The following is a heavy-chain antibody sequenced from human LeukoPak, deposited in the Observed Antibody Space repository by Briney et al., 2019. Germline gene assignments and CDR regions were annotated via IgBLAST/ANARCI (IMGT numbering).Heavy chain of an antibody. V-gene: IGHV3-21*01. D-gene: IGHD6-25*01. CDR3: ARDGLAAATLHWCFDL. Sequence: GGSPRLSCAASGFTFSSYSINWVRQAPGKGLEWVSSISSSSSYIYYADSVKGRFTISRDNARNSLYLQMNSLRAEDTAVYYCARDGLAAATLHWCFDLWGRGTLVTVSS. CDR2: ISSSSSYI. CDR1: GFTFSSYS. J-gene: IGHJ2*01.